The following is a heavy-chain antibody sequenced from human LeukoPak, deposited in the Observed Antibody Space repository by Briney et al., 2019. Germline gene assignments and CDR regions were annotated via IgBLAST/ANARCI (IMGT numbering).Heavy chain of an antibody. D-gene: IGHD3-3*01. CDR3: ARETGLSGTYSDAFGI. J-gene: IGHJ3*02. CDR1: GYTFTGYY. Sequence: ASAKVSCKASGYTFTGYYMHWVRQAPGQGLEWMGWINPNSGGTNYAQKFQARVTLTRDTSISTAYMELSSLRSDDTAVYFCARETGLSGTYSDAFGIWGQGTMATVSS. V-gene: IGHV1-2*02. CDR2: INPNSGGT.